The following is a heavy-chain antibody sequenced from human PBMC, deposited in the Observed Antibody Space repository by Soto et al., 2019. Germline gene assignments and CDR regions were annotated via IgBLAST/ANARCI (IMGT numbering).Heavy chain of an antibody. V-gene: IGHV1-2*02. CDR1: GCNLGASY. J-gene: IGHJ6*02. Sequence: WASVKVSCKASGCNLGASYRYLLRQAPGGGLEWVGLMDPITGGTDYEERLRDRVTMTRDTSINTAYMELRRRRSDDTAIYCCARGRYAAAHFYSPHGMDVWVQGTTVTVSS. CDR3: ARGRYAAAHFYSPHGMDV. D-gene: IGHD2-15*01. CDR2: MDPITGGT.